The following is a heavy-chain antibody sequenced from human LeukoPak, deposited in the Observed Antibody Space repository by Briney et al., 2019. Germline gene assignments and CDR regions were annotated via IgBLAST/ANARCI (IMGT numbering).Heavy chain of an antibody. D-gene: IGHD2-8*02. CDR3: ATYRQVLLPFES. V-gene: IGHV3-23*01. CDR2: ITSYRRDT. J-gene: IGHJ4*02. Sequence: GGSLRLSCEASGFTFSNYAMNWVRQTPGKGLEWVSSITSYRRDTYYADSVKGRFTISRDNSKSTLSLQMNSLRAEDTAIYYCATYRQVLLPFESWGQGTLVTVSS. CDR1: GFTFSNYA.